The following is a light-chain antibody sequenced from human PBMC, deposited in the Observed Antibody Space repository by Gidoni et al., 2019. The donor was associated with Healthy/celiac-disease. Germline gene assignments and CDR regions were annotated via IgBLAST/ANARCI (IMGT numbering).Light chain of an antibody. Sequence: DIVLTHSPATLSLSPGERATLYSRAIQRVSSYLAWYQQKPGQAPMLLIYDASNRATGIPARFSGSGSGTVFTLTISSLEPEDVAVYYCQQRSNWQITFGQGTRLEIK. J-gene: IGKJ5*01. CDR2: DAS. CDR1: QRVSSY. V-gene: IGKV3-11*01. CDR3: QQRSNWQIT.